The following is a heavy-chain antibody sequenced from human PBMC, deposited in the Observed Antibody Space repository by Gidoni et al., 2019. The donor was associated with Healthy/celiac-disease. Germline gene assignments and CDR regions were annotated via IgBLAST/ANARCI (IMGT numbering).Heavy chain of an antibody. Sequence: QLQLQESGPGLVKPSETLSLTCTVSGGSISSSSYYWGWIRQPPGKGLEWIGSIYYSGSTYYNPSLKSRVTISVDTSKNQFSLKLSSVTAADTAVYYCARHEGYSSSWYNWFDPWGQGTLVTVSS. CDR3: ARHEGYSSSWYNWFDP. V-gene: IGHV4-39*01. D-gene: IGHD6-13*01. J-gene: IGHJ5*02. CDR2: IYYSGST. CDR1: GGSISSSSYY.